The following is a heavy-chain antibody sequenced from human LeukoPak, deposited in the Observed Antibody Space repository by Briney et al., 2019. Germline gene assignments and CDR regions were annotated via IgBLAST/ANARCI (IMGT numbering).Heavy chain of an antibody. CDR2: IYYSGST. V-gene: IGHV4-39*07. J-gene: IGHJ6*03. CDR3: APIAAAGNYYYYYMDV. D-gene: IGHD6-13*01. Sequence: SETLSLTCTVSGGSISSSSYYWGWIRQPPGKGLEWIGSIYYSGSTYYNPSLKSRVTISVDTSKNQFSLKLSSVTAADTAVYYCAPIAAAGNYYYYYMDVWGKGTTVTVSS. CDR1: GGSISSSSYY.